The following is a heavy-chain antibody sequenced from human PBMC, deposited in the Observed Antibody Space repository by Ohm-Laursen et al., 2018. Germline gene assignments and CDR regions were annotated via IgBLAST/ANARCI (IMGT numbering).Heavy chain of an antibody. CDR3: AGDDGDYLYDS. V-gene: IGHV4-59*02. CDR2: IYTSGTT. CDR1: GDSVSSYY. D-gene: IGHD4-17*01. J-gene: IGHJ4*02. Sequence: SDTLSLTCTVSGDSVSSYYWSWIWQPPGKALEWIGYIYTSGTTNYHPSLKSRVTISLNTSKNQFSLRLGSVTAADTAVYYCAGDDGDYLYDSWGQGTLVTVSS.